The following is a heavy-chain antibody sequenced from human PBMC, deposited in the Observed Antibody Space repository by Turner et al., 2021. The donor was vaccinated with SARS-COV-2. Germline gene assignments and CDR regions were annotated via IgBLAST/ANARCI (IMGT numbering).Heavy chain of an antibody. CDR1: GFTFSDYY. J-gene: IGHJ3*02. CDR2: ISSSGSTI. Sequence: QVQLVESGRGLVKPGGSLRLSCAASGFTFSDYYMSWIRQAPGKGLEWVSYISSSGSTIYYADSVKGRFTISRDNAKNSLYLQMNSLRAEDTAVYYCARDWRYDFRSSIDAFDIWGQGTMVTVSS. V-gene: IGHV3-11*01. D-gene: IGHD3-3*01. CDR3: ARDWRYDFRSSIDAFDI.